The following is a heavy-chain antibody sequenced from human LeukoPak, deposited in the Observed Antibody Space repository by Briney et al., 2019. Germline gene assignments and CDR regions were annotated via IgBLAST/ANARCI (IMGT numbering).Heavy chain of an antibody. J-gene: IGHJ4*02. CDR2: IRYDGSNE. D-gene: IGHD3-9*01. V-gene: IGHV3-30*02. Sequence: GGTLRLSCAASEFTFSNYGMHWVRQAPGKGLEWVALIRYDGSNEDYADSVKGRFTISRDNSKNTLYLQMNSLRPDDTAVYYCAKDHRYFEYLGKAADYWGPGTMVAVSS. CDR1: EFTFSNYG. CDR3: AKDHRYFEYLGKAADY.